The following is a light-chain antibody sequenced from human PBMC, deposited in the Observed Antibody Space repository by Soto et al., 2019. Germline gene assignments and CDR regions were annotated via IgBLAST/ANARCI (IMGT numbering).Light chain of an antibody. CDR3: QQSYNLPRT. V-gene: IGKV1-39*01. J-gene: IGKJ3*01. CDR1: QTISSY. Sequence: DIQMTQSPSSLSASVGDRVTINCRASQTISSYLNWYQQKPGKAPKLLIYGASALQSGVPPRFSDSGSGTDFTLTIRSLQPEDFATYYCQQSYNLPRTFGPGTKVDIK. CDR2: GAS.